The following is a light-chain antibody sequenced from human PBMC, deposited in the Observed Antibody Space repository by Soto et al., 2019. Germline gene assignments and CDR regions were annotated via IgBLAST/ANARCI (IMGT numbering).Light chain of an antibody. V-gene: IGLV2-8*01. Sequence: QSALTQPPSASGSPGQSVTISCTGTSSDVGGYNYVSWYQQHPGKAPKLMIYEVSKRPSGVPDRFSGSKSGNTASLTVSGLQAEYEAYYYGRSDAGNNNVVFGGGTQLTVL. CDR1: SSDVGGYNY. CDR2: EVS. J-gene: IGLJ2*01. CDR3: RSDAGNNNVV.